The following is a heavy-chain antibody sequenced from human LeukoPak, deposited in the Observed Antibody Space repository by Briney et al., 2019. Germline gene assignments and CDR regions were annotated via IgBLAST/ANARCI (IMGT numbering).Heavy chain of an antibody. D-gene: IGHD6-6*01. CDR3: ARGLSGYASSLGY. CDR1: GFTFSSYS. V-gene: IGHV3-21*01. CDR2: ISSSSSYI. J-gene: IGHJ4*02. Sequence: GGSLRLSCAASGFTFSSYSMNWARQAPGKGLEWVSSISSSSSYIYYADSVKGRFTISRDNAKNSLYLQMNSLRAEDTAVYYCARGLSGYASSLGYWGQGTLVTVSA.